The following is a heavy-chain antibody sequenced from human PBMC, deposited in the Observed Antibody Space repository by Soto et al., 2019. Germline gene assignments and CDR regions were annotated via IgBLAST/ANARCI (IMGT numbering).Heavy chain of an antibody. J-gene: IGHJ4*02. CDR2: IIPSFGTA. D-gene: IGHD5-18*01. Sequence: QVQLVQSGAEVKKPGSSGKVSCKASGGTFSSYAISWVRQAPGQGLEWMGGIIPSFGTANYAQKFQGRVTITEDESKSTAYMELSSLSSEDTAVYYCARTHSGYSYGYYWGQGTLVTVSS. V-gene: IGHV1-69*01. CDR1: GGTFSSYA. CDR3: ARTHSGYSYGYY.